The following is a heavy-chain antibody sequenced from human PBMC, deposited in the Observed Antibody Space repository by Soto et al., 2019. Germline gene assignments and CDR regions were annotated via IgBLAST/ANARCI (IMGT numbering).Heavy chain of an antibody. CDR1: GFTFSSYG. Sequence: GGSLRLSCAASGFTFSSYGMHWVRQAPGKGLEWVAVIWYDGSNKYYADSVKGRFTISRDNSKNTLYLQMNSLRAEDTAVYYCAREPHRRRFLEWLHLTIPYDYWGQGTLVTVSS. J-gene: IGHJ4*02. CDR2: IWYDGSNK. V-gene: IGHV3-33*01. D-gene: IGHD3-3*01. CDR3: AREPHRRRFLEWLHLTIPYDY.